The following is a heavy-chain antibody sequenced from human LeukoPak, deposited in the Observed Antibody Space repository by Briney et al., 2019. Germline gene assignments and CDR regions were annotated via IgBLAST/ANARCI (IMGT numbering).Heavy chain of an antibody. V-gene: IGHV1-46*01. J-gene: IGHJ4*02. Sequence: ASVKVSCKASGYTFTSYYMHWVRQAPGQGLEWMGIINPSGGSTSYAQKFQGRATMTRDTSTSTVYMELSSLRSEDTAMYYCAREAVAGYFDYWGQRTLVTVSS. CDR2: INPSGGST. CDR1: GYTFTSYY. CDR3: AREAVAGYFDY. D-gene: IGHD6-19*01.